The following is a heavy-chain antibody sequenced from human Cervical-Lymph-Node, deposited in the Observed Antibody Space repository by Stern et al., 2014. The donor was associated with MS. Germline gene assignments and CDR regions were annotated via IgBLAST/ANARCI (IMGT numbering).Heavy chain of an antibody. J-gene: IGHJ3*02. V-gene: IGHV4-59*01. Sequence: QLQLQESGPGLVQPSETLSLTCTVSGGSISSYYWSWIRQPPGKGLEWIGYIYYSGSTNYNPSLKSRVTISVDTSKNQFSLKLSSVTAADTAVYYCARWHVTMPEGGDAFDIWGQGTMVTVSS. CDR3: ARWHVTMPEGGDAFDI. CDR2: IYYSGST. CDR1: GGSISSYY. D-gene: IGHD2-2*01.